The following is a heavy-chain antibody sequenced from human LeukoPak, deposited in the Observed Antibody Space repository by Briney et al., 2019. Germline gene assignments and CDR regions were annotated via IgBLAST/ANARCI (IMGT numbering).Heavy chain of an antibody. CDR2: MYYRGTT. CDR1: GGPISGYQ. Sequence: SENLSLTCSVSGGPISGYQWNWIRQPPGKGLEWIAYMYYRGTTNYRPSLRSRVTLSVDTSKNQFSLRLSSVTAADTAVYYCASVPADESTGYGRGYYQHWGQGTLVTVSS. D-gene: IGHD3-22*01. V-gene: IGHV4-59*01. CDR3: ASVPADESTGYGRGYYQH. J-gene: IGHJ1*01.